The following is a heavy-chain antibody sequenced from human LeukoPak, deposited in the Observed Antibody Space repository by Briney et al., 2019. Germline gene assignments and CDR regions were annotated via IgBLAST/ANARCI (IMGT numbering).Heavy chain of an antibody. CDR3: AKTNRLTTVTTKVDY. CDR2: ISGSGGST. J-gene: IGHJ4*02. D-gene: IGHD4-17*01. Sequence: GGSLRLSCAASGFTFSSYAMSWVRQAPGKGLEWVSAISGSGGSTYYADSVKGRFTISRDNSKNTLYLQMNSLRAEGTAVYYCAKTNRLTTVTTKVDYWGQGTLVTVSS. V-gene: IGHV3-23*01. CDR1: GFTFSSYA.